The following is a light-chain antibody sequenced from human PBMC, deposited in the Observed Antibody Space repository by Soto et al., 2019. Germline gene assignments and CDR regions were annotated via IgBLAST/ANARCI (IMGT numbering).Light chain of an antibody. CDR1: RSLLLRNGYNH. Sequence: DVVMTQSPLSLPVTPGEPASISCRSSRSLLLRNGYNHLDSFLQKPGQSPQVLIFLGSDRASGVPDRLSASGSGTDSTLEISRVEAEDVGVYYCMQAPQPLWTFGQGTKVEI. J-gene: IGKJ1*01. CDR2: LGS. CDR3: MQAPQPLWT. V-gene: IGKV2-28*01.